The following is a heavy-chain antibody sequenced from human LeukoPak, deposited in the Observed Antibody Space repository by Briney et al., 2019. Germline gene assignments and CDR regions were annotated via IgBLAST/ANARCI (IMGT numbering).Heavy chain of an antibody. J-gene: IGHJ4*02. CDR3: ARDERYDSSGYPFDY. CDR1: GYTFTGYY. D-gene: IGHD3-22*01. V-gene: IGHV1-2*02. Sequence: GASVKVSCKASGYTFTGYYMHWVRQAPGQGLEWMGWINPNSGGTNYAQKFQGRVTITRDTSISTAYMELSRLRSDDTAMYHCARDERYDSSGYPFDYWGQGTLVTVSS. CDR2: INPNSGGT.